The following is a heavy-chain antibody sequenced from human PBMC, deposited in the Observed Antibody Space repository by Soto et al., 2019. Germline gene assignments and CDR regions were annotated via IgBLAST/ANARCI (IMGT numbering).Heavy chain of an antibody. D-gene: IGHD1-26*01. CDR3: ARRGSGSYYDY. CDR2: ISGSGDST. Sequence: EVQLLESGGGLVQPGGSLRLSCAASGFTFSSYAMRWVRQAPGKGLEWVSAISGSGDSTYYADSVKGRFTISRDNSKNTVYLQMNSPRGEDTAVYYCARRGSGSYYDYWGQGTLVTVSS. V-gene: IGHV3-23*01. J-gene: IGHJ4*02. CDR1: GFTFSSYA.